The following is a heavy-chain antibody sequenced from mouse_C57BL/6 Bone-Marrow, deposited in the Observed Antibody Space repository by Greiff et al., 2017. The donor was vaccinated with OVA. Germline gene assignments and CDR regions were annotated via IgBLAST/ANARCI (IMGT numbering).Heavy chain of an antibody. J-gene: IGHJ4*01. CDR2: IDPNSGGT. V-gene: IGHV1-72*01. CDR1: GYTFTSYW. CDR3: ARGPYAVDY. Sequence: QVQLQQPGAELVKPGASVQLSCKASGYTFTSYWMHWVKQRPGQGLEWIGRIDPNSGGTKYNEKFKSKATLTVDKHSSTAYMQRSSLTSEDSAVYYCARGPYAVDYWGQVASVSV.